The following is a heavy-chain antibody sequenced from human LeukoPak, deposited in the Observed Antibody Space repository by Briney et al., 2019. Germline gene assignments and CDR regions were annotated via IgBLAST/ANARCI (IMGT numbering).Heavy chain of an antibody. D-gene: IGHD5-24*01. CDR1: GFTFSSYS. J-gene: IGHJ4*02. CDR3: ARDRVMATLDY. Sequence: GGSLRLSCTASGFTFSSYSMNWVRQAPGKGLEWVSSISSSSSYIYYADSVKGRFTISRDNAKNSLYLQMNSLRAEDTAVYYCARDRVMATLDYWGQGTLVTVSS. CDR2: ISSSSSYI. V-gene: IGHV3-21*01.